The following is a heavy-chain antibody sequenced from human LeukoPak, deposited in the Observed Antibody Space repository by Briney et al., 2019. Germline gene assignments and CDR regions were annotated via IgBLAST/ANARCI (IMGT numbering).Heavy chain of an antibody. CDR3: ARALYSSGWYVG. D-gene: IGHD6-19*01. CDR1: GGSISSYY. V-gene: IGHV4-59*01. CDR2: IYYSGST. J-gene: IGHJ4*02. Sequence: SETLSLTCTVSGGSISSYYWSWIRQPPGKGLEWIGYIYYSGSTNYNPSLKSRVTISVVTSKNQFSLKLSSVTAADTAVYYCARALYSSGWYVGWGQGTLVTVSS.